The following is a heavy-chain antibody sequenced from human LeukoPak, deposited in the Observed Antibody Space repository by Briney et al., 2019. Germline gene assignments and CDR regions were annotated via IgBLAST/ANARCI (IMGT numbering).Heavy chain of an antibody. CDR1: GFTFSSYW. D-gene: IGHD4-17*01. CDR3: VRIATVTTPDY. Sequence: GASLRLSCAASGFTFSSYWMHWVRQPLGKGLVWVSRINPDGTTTNYADSVKGRFTISRDNAKNTLYLQMNSLTVEDTALYYCVRIATVTTPDYWGQGTLVTVSS. V-gene: IGHV3-74*01. J-gene: IGHJ4*02. CDR2: INPDGTTT.